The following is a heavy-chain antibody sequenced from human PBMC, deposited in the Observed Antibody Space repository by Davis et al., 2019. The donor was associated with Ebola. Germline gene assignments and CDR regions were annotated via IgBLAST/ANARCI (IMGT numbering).Heavy chain of an antibody. J-gene: IGHJ4*02. D-gene: IGHD3-16*01. CDR1: GFTVSSNY. CDR2: VTPGGDS. CDR3: ARYCHYTDCSYFDC. V-gene: IGHV3-53*01. Sequence: PGGSLRLSCAASGFTVSSNYMNWVRQAPGKGLEWVSLVTPGGDSFYADSVKGRFATSRDNSMNTLYLQMNSLRAEDTATYYCARYCHYTDCSYFDCWGQGTMVAVSS.